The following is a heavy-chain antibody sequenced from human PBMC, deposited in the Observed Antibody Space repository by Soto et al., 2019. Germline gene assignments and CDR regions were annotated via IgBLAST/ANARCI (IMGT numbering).Heavy chain of an antibody. CDR1: GYIFTSYY. J-gene: IGHJ6*02. CDR2: IIPIFGTA. V-gene: IGHV1-69*13. CDR3: ARRVLMVYANYYYGMDV. Sequence: SVKVSCKASGYIFTSYYLHWVRQAPGQGLEWMGGIIPIFGTANYAQKFQGRVTITADESTSTAYMELSSLRSEGTAVYYCARRVLMVYANYYYGMDVWGQGTTVTVSS. D-gene: IGHD2-8*01.